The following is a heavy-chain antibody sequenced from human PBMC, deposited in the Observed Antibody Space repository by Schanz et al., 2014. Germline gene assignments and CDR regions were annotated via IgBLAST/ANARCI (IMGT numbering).Heavy chain of an antibody. CDR1: GYTFAMYD. D-gene: IGHD3-10*01. CDR3: ARRGIRGVFSSFDY. V-gene: IGHV7-4-1*02. CDR2: INTNTANP. Sequence: QVQLVQSGSELKKPGASVKVSCKASGYTFAMYDMNWVRQAPGQGLEWMGWINTNTANPTYAQAFTGRFLFSLDTSVNTAYLQISSLEADDTAVYYCARRGIRGVFSSFDYWGLGTLVTVSS. J-gene: IGHJ4*02.